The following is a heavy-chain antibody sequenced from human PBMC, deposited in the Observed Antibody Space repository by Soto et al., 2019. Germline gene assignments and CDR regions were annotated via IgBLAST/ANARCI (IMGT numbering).Heavy chain of an antibody. D-gene: IGHD3-9*01. V-gene: IGHV3-23*01. J-gene: IGHJ4*02. Sequence: GGSLRLSCAASGFSFSSYAMSWVRRAPGKGLEWVSGITASGASTYYAGSVKGRFTISRDNSKNTVYLQMNSLRAEDSAVYHCVKDFYDILTGYHTHIDYWGQGTQVT. CDR2: ITASGAST. CDR1: GFSFSSYA. CDR3: VKDFYDILTGYHTHIDY.